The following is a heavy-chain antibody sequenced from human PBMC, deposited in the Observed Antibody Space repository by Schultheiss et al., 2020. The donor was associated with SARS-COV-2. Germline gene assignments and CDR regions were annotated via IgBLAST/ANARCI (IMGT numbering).Heavy chain of an antibody. Sequence: GGSLRLSCAASGFTFSSYALSWVRQAPGKGLEWVANIKQDGSEKYYVDSVKGRFTISRDNAKNSLYLQMNSLRAEDTAVYYCARVPAPNHDWGQGTLVTVSS. J-gene: IGHJ4*02. CDR1: GFTFSSYA. CDR2: IKQDGSEK. CDR3: ARVPAPNHD. V-gene: IGHV3-7*01.